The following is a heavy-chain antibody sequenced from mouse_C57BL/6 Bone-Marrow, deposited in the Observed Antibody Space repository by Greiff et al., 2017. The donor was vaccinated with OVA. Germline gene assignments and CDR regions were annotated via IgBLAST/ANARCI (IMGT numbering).Heavy chain of an antibody. J-gene: IGHJ4*01. V-gene: IGHV5-2*01. CDR3: ARIGDYDDAMDY. D-gene: IGHD2-4*01. CDR1: EYEFPSHD. Sequence: EVMLVESGGGLVQPGESLKLSCESTEYEFPSHDMSWVRQTPEKRLELVAAINSDGGSTYYPDTMERRFIISRDNAKKTLYLQMSSLRYEDTALYDSARIGDYDDAMDYWGQGTSVTVSS. CDR2: INSDGGST.